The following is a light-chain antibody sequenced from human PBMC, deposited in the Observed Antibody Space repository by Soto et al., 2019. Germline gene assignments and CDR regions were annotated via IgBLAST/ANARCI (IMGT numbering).Light chain of an antibody. Sequence: QAVLSQPASETGSPGQSITISCTGTSSDVGSNDLVSWYQQHPGKAPKLMIYEVSKRPSGISNRFSGSKSGNTASLTISGLQAEDEGDYYCCSYLGRSDSYVFGAGTKVNVL. CDR2: EVS. CDR3: CSYLGRSDSYV. V-gene: IGLV2-23*02. J-gene: IGLJ1*01. CDR1: SSDVGSNDL.